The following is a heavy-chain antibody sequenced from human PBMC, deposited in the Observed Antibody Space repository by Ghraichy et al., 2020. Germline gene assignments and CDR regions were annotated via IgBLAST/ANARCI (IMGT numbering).Heavy chain of an antibody. J-gene: IGHJ3*02. CDR1: GYSFTSYW. CDR2: IYPGDSDT. Sequence: GGSLNISCKGSGYSFTSYWIGWVRQMPGKGLEWMGIIYPGDSDTRYSPSFQGQVTISADKSISTAYLQWSSLKASDTAMYYCARVGEYSSGYYYPDAFDIWGQGTMVTVSS. D-gene: IGHD3-22*01. V-gene: IGHV5-51*01. CDR3: ARVGEYSSGYYYPDAFDI.